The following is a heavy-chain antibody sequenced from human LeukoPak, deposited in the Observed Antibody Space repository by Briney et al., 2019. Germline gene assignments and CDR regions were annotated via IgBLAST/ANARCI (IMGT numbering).Heavy chain of an antibody. CDR1: GYTFTNYD. J-gene: IGHJ4*02. V-gene: IGHV1-8*01. CDR2: KNPNSGSS. Sequence: ASVKVSCKASGYTFTNYDINLVRQAHGRGLEWMGYKNPNSGSSAYAQKFQGRVTITTDASISTAYMEVSGLRSEDTALYYCTREALDYWGEGTLVTVSS. CDR3: TREALDY.